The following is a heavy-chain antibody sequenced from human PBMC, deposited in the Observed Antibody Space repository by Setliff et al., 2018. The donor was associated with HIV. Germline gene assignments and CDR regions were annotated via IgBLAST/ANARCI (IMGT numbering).Heavy chain of an antibody. CDR2: ISSSGTT. J-gene: IGHJ4*02. V-gene: IGHV4-4*09. CDR1: DDSFSNYD. Sequence: SETLSLTCVVSDDSFSNYDWTWIRQSPGKALEWIGYISSSGTTNYNPSLRSRVTISVDTSKNQFSLKLSSVTAADTAVYFCARLAAADFDYWGQGTLVTVSS. CDR3: ARLAAADFDY. D-gene: IGHD6-13*01.